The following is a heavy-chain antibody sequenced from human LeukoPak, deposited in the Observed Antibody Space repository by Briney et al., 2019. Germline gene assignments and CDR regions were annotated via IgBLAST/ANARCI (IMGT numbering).Heavy chain of an antibody. CDR3: AREWFPSPEGSIFGVVSQWGFDP. J-gene: IGHJ5*02. CDR2: IIPIFGTA. V-gene: IGHV1-69*05. Sequence: ASVKVSCKASGGTFSSYAISWVRQAPGQGLEWMGGIIPIFGTANYAQKLQGRVTITTDESTSTAYMELSSLRSEDTAVYYCAREWFPSPEGSIFGVVSQWGFDPWGQGTLVTVSS. CDR1: GGTFSSYA. D-gene: IGHD3-3*01.